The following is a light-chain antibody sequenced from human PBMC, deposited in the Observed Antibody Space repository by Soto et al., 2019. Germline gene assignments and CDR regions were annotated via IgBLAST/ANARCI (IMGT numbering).Light chain of an antibody. CDR2: GNS. CDR3: KSYDSSLSGSV. J-gene: IGLJ2*01. Sequence: QAVVTQPPSVSGAPGQRVTISCTGSSATIGAGYDVHWYQQLPGTAPKLLIYGNSNRPSGVPDRFSGSKSGTSASLAITGLQAEDEADYYCKSYDSSLSGSVFGGGTKLTVL. CDR1: SATIGAGYD. V-gene: IGLV1-40*01.